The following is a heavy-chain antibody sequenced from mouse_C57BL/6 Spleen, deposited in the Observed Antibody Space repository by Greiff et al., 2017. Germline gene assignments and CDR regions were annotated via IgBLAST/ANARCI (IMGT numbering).Heavy chain of an antibody. Sequence: QVQLQQSGAELVRPGSSVKLSCKASGYTFTSYWMHWVKQRPIQGLEWIGNIDPSDSETHYNQKFKDKATLTVDKSSSTAYMQLSSLTSEDSAVCYCARDYSSRYGDFGVWGTGTTVTVST. J-gene: IGHJ1*03. CDR2: IDPSDSET. CDR3: ARDYSSRYGDFGV. V-gene: IGHV1-52*01. D-gene: IGHD1-1*01. CDR1: GYTFTSYW.